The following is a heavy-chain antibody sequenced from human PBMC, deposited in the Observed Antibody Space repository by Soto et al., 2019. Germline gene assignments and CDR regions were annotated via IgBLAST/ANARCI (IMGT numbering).Heavy chain of an antibody. CDR1: GGSISSYY. D-gene: IGHD3-10*01. Sequence: SETLSLTCTVSGGSISSYYWSWFRQPPGKGLEWIGYIYYSGSTNYNPSLKSRVTISVDTSKNQFSLKLSSVTAADTAVYYCARSYYYGSGSYGRGYYYYGMDVWGQGTTVTVSS. CDR2: IYYSGST. CDR3: ARSYYYGSGSYGRGYYYYGMDV. J-gene: IGHJ6*02. V-gene: IGHV4-59*01.